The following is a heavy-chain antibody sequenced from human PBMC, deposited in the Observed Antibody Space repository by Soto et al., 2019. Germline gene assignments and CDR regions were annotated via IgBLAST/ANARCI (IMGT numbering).Heavy chain of an antibody. V-gene: IGHV4-59*08. CDR1: GGSISSYY. CDR3: ASHCSSTSCSNVMDV. Sequence: SETLSLTCTVSGGSISSYYWSWIRQPPGKGLEWIGYIYYSGSTNYNPSLKSRVTISVDTSKNQFSLKLSSVTAADTAVYYCASHCSSTSCSNVMDVWGKGTTVTVSS. CDR2: IYYSGST. J-gene: IGHJ6*04. D-gene: IGHD2-2*01.